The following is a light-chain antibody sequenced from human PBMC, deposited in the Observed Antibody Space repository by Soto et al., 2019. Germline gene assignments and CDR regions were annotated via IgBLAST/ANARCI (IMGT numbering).Light chain of an antibody. CDR1: QSVSSY. J-gene: IGKJ2*01. CDR2: AAS. V-gene: IGKV1-39*01. CDR3: LQYTHWPHT. Sequence: DIQMTQSPSSLSASVGDRISITCRASQSVSSYLNWYQQKPGKAPRLLIYAASHLQTGVPSRFRGTGSATHFTLTISSLQPEDVGVYYCLQYTHWPHTFGQGTKVDIK.